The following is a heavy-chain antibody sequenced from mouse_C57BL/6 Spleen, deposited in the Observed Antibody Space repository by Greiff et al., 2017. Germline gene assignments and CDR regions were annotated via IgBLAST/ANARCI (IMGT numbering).Heavy chain of an antibody. Sequence: QVQLQQPGTELVKPGASVKLSCKASGYTFTSYWMHWVKQRPGQGLEWIGNINPSNGGTNYNEKFKSKAPTTVDKSSTTSSMQLSSLTSEASAVYDCARSWDRGNYAMDYWGQGTSVTVSS. J-gene: IGHJ4*01. CDR2: INPSNGGT. V-gene: IGHV1-53*01. CDR1: GYTFTSYW. D-gene: IGHD3-3*01. CDR3: ARSWDRGNYAMDY.